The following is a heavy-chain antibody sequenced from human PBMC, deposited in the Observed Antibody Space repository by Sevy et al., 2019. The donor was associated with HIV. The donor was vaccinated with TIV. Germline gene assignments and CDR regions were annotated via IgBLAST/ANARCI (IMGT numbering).Heavy chain of an antibody. CDR2: ISSSGSTI. J-gene: IGHJ6*02. Sequence: GESLKISCAASGFTFSDYYMCWIRQAPGKGLEWVSYISSSGSTIYYADSVKGRFTISRDNAKNSLYLQMNSLRAEDTAVYYCARFDTAMVSYYYYYGMDVWGQGTTVTVSS. D-gene: IGHD5-18*01. CDR1: GFTFSDYY. CDR3: ARFDTAMVSYYYYYGMDV. V-gene: IGHV3-11*01.